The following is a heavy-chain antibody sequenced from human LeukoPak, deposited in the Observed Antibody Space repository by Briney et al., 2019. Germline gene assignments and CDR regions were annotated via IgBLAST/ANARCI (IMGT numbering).Heavy chain of an antibody. J-gene: IGHJ4*02. CDR3: ARGVYHYDTSGYYDHYFDF. D-gene: IGHD3-22*01. CDR2: INHSGST. CDR1: GGSFSGYY. Sequence: SETLSLTCAVYGGSFSGYYWSWIRQPPGKGLEWIGEINHSGSTNYNPSLKSRVTISVDTSKNQFSLKLSSVTAADTAVYFCARGVYHYDTSGYYDHYFDFWGQGTLVTVSS. V-gene: IGHV4-34*01.